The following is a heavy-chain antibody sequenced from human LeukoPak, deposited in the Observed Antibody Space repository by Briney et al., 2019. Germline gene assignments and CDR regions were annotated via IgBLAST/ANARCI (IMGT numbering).Heavy chain of an antibody. CDR3: ARAGYSMDTEYFQH. Sequence: KAGGSLRLSCAASGFTFKHAWMSWVRQAPGKGLEWVSYISNSGTAIYYADSVKGRFTISRNNAKSSLYLQMNSLRAEDTAVYYCARAGYSMDTEYFQHWGQGTLVTVSS. CDR1: GFTFKHAW. J-gene: IGHJ1*01. D-gene: IGHD5-18*01. CDR2: ISNSGTAI. V-gene: IGHV3-11*04.